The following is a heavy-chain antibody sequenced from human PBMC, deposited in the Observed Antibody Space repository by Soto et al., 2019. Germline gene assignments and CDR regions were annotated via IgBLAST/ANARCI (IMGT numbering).Heavy chain of an antibody. CDR2: ISSSSSYT. CDR1: GFTFSDYY. J-gene: IGHJ6*02. V-gene: IGHV3-11*06. Sequence: QVQLVESGGGLVKPGGSLRLSCAASGFTFSDYYMSWIRQAPGKGLEWVSYISSSSSYTNYADSVKGRFTISRDNAKNSLYLQMNSLRAEDTAVYYCARVNHGPRPYYYYGMDVWGQGTTVTVSS. CDR3: ARVNHGPRPYYYYGMDV. D-gene: IGHD4-17*01.